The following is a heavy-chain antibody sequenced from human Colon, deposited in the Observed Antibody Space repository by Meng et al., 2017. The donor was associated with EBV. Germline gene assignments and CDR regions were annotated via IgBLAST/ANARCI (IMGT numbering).Heavy chain of an antibody. CDR2: IIHGGSP. CDR3: ARRPTGIDY. Sequence: VHLRKWGAGWLKPWEPLSLTCAVNGGSLSGASVKWIRQPPGKGLEWIGEIIHGGSPSYNPSLKSRVTISIDTSKNQLSLMLSSVTAADTAVYYCARRPTGIDYWGQGTLVTVSS. CDR1: GGSLSGAS. J-gene: IGHJ4*02. D-gene: IGHD2-8*02. V-gene: IGHV4-34*12.